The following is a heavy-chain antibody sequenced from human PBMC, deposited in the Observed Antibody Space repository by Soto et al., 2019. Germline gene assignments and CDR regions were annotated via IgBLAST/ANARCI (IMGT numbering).Heavy chain of an antibody. J-gene: IGHJ3*01. CDR2: SNPANGNT. D-gene: IGHD1-26*01. CDR1: GFTFSDTL. CDR3: AGGIVSAGPRVNDDFDV. Sequence: QVQLVQSGAELKKPGASVNISCQASGFTFSDTLINWVRQGPGQRLEWMGWSNPANGNTRDSEPFQGRGTISGLSSASTAHVALSDLASEDTAVYASAGGIVSAGPRVNDDFDVWGQGTIITVSS. V-gene: IGHV1-3*01.